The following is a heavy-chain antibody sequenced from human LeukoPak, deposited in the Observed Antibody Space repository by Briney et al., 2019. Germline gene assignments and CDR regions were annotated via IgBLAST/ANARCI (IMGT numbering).Heavy chain of an antibody. CDR3: ARLYPGPDY. D-gene: IGHD3-16*02. CDR1: GGSFSGYY. J-gene: IGHJ4*02. CDR2: INHSGST. Sequence: SETLSLTCAVYGGSFSGYYWSWIRQPPGKGLEWIGEINHSGSTNYNPSLKSRVTISVDTSKNQFSLKLSSVTAADTAVYYCARLYPGPDYWGQGTLVTVSS. V-gene: IGHV4-34*01.